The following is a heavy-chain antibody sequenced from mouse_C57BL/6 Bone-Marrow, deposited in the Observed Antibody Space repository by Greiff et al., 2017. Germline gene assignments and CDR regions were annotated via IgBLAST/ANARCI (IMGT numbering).Heavy chain of an antibody. D-gene: IGHD2-3*01. J-gene: IGHJ4*01. CDR1: GFSFNTYA. V-gene: IGHV10-1*01. CDR2: IRSKSNNYAT. Sequence: GGGLVQPKGSLKLSCAASGFSFNTYAMNWVRQAPGKGLEWVARIRSKSNNYATYYADSVKDRFTISRDDSESMLYLQMNNLKTEDTAMYYCVSDGYSAMDYWGQGTSVTVSS. CDR3: VSDGYSAMDY.